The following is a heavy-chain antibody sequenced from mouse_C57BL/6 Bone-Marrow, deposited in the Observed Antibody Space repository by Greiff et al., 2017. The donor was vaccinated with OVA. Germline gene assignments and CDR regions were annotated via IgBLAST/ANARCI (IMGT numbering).Heavy chain of an antibody. Sequence: EVQLQQSGPELVKPGASVKMSCKASGYTFTDYNMHWVKQSHGKSLEWIGYINPNNGGTSYNQKFKGKATLTVNKSSSTAYMELRSLTSEDSAVYYCARGAVVAKDFDVWGTGTTVTVSS. D-gene: IGHD1-1*01. V-gene: IGHV1-22*01. J-gene: IGHJ1*03. CDR2: INPNNGGT. CDR3: ARGAVVAKDFDV. CDR1: GYTFTDYN.